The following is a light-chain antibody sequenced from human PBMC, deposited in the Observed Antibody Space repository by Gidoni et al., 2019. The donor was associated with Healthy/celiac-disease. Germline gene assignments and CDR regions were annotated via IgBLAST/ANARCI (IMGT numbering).Light chain of an antibody. CDR2: AAS. CDR1: QGISSY. Sequence: DIQLTQSPSFLSTSVGDRVTITSRASQGISSYLAWYQQNPGKAPKLLIYAASPLQSGVPSRFCCSVSGTVFTLTTSSLQPEDFATYYCQQLNSYPLTFGGGTKVEIK. J-gene: IGKJ4*01. CDR3: QQLNSYPLT. V-gene: IGKV1-9*01.